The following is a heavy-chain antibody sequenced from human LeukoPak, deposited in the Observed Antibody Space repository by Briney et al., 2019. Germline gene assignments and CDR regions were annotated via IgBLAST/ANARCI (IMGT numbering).Heavy chain of an antibody. J-gene: IGHJ6*03. D-gene: IGHD3-3*01. CDR2: ISSNGGST. CDR1: GFTFSSYA. CDR3: ARSYDFWSGYYMDV. Sequence: GGSLRLSCAASGFTFSSYAMHWVRQAPGKGLEYVSAISSNGGSTYYANSVKGRFTISRDNSKNTLYLQIGSLRAEDMAVYYCARSYDFWSGYYMDVWGKGTTVTVSS. V-gene: IGHV3-64*01.